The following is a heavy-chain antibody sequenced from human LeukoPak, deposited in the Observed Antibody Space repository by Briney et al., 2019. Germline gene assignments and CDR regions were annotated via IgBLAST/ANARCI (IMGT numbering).Heavy chain of an antibody. CDR3: ARRNYDHIWGNYGSLYYFDY. D-gene: IGHD3-16*01. CDR1: GYTFTDYY. J-gene: IGHJ4*02. Sequence: ASVKVSCKASGYTFTDYYIHWVRQAPGQGLEWMGWIIPNSGVTKYAQKFQGRVTMTRDTSVSTAYMELRSLRSDDTAVYYCARRNYDHIWGNYGSLYYFDYWGQGTLVTVSS. V-gene: IGHV1-2*02. CDR2: IIPNSGVT.